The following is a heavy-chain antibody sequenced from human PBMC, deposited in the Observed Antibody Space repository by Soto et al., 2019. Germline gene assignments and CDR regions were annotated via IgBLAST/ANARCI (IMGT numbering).Heavy chain of an antibody. CDR1: GGSISSSNW. V-gene: IGHV4-4*02. CDR3: ARNVDTAMVGLYYYYGMDV. D-gene: IGHD5-18*01. CDR2: IYHSGST. Sequence: PSETLSLTCAVSGGSISSSNWWSWVRQPPGKGLEWIGEIYHSGSTNYNPSLKSRVTISVDKSKNQFSLKLSSVTAADTAVYYCARNVDTAMVGLYYYYGMDVWGQGTTVT. J-gene: IGHJ6*02.